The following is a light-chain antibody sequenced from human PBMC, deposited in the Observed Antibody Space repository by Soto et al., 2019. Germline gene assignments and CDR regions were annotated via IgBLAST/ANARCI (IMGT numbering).Light chain of an antibody. CDR3: QQYHSYSPNT. Sequence: DIQMTQSPSTLSASVGDRVTITCRASQSSSSWLAWYQQNPGKAPKLLIYDASSLESGVPSRFSGSGSGTEFTLTISTLQPDDFATYYCQQYHSYSPNTFGQGTKLEIK. CDR2: DAS. CDR1: QSSSSW. V-gene: IGKV1-5*01. J-gene: IGKJ2*01.